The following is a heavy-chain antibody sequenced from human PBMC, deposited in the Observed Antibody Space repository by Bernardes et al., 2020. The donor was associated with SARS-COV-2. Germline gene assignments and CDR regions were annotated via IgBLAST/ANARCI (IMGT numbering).Heavy chain of an antibody. V-gene: IGHV4-39*07. CDR2: IYYSGST. Sequence: SKTLSLTCTVSGGSISSSSYYWGWIRQPPGKGLEWIGSIYYSGSTYYNPSLKSRVTISVDTSKNQFSLKLSSVTAADTAVYYCATIILEWLLFSVWGKGTTVTVSS. CDR3: ATIILEWLLFSV. CDR1: GGSISSSSYY. J-gene: IGHJ6*04. D-gene: IGHD3-3*01.